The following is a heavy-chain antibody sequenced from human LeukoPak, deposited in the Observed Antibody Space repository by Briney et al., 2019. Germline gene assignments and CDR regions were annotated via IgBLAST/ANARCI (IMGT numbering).Heavy chain of an antibody. D-gene: IGHD3-9*01. Sequence: GGSLRLSCAASGFTVSSNYMSWVRQAPGKXXXXXXXXXXXXXXXYADSVKXRXXISXDXSKNXLYLQMNSLRAEDTAVYYCARGLALSLRYFDWPPNYIPNWFDPWGQGTLVTVSS. CDR3: ARGLALSLRYFDWPPNYIPNWFDP. V-gene: IGHV3-66*02. CDR2: XXXXXXX. CDR1: GFTVSSNY. J-gene: IGHJ5*02.